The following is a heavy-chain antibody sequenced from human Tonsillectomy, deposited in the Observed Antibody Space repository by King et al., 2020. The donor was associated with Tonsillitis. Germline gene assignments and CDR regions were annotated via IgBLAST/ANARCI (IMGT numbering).Heavy chain of an antibody. CDR3: ARETPPAAMIGYLEY. J-gene: IGHJ1*01. V-gene: IGHV3-48*01. Sequence: VQLVESGGGLVQPGGSLRLSCAASGFTFSDYSMNWVRQAPGKGLEWVSYISSSDNTIYYADSVKGRFTIPRDNAKSALYLQMNSLRAEDTAVYYCARETPPAAMIGYLEYWGQGTLVTVSS. D-gene: IGHD2-2*01. CDR2: ISSSDNTI. CDR1: GFTFSDYS.